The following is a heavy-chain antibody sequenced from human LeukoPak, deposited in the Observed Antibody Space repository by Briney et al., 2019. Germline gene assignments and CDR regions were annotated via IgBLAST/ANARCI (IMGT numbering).Heavy chain of an antibody. CDR3: ARGPSHYTSGAPYYFDF. J-gene: IGHJ4*02. D-gene: IGHD3-10*01. CDR1: GFTVGNYY. Sequence: GGSLRLSCAASGFTVGNYYMTWVRQAPGKGLEWVSVIYSSSTKYYADSLKGRFTITRDNSKVYLQMNSLRAEDTAVYYCARGPSHYTSGAPYYFDFWGRGTLVTVSS. CDR2: IYSSSTK. V-gene: IGHV3-66*01.